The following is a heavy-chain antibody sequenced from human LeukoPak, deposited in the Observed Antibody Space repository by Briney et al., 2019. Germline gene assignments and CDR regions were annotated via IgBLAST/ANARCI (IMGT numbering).Heavy chain of an antibody. D-gene: IGHD5-24*01. CDR2: IRYDGSNK. CDR1: GFTFSSYG. J-gene: IGHJ4*02. V-gene: IGHV3-30*02. Sequence: GGSLRLSCAASGFTFSSYGMHWVRQAPGKGLEWVAFIRYDGSNKYYADSVKGRLTISRDNSKNTLYLQMNSLRAEDTAVYYCAKDRGGWLQLSFYFDYRGQGTLVTVSS. CDR3: AKDRGGWLQLSFYFDY.